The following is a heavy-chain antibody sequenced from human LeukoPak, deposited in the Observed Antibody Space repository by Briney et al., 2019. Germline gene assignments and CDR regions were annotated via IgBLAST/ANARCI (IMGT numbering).Heavy chain of an antibody. CDR2: ISAYNGNT. D-gene: IGHD1-26*01. V-gene: IGHV1-18*01. J-gene: IGHJ4*02. CDR1: GYTLTSYG. Sequence: ASVKVSCKASGYTLTSYGISWERQAPGQGLEWMGWISAYNGNTNYAQKLQGRVTMTTDTSTSTAYMELRSLRSDDTAVYYCARAPRTGGSYYFAYWGQGTLVTVSS. CDR3: ARAPRTGGSYYFAY.